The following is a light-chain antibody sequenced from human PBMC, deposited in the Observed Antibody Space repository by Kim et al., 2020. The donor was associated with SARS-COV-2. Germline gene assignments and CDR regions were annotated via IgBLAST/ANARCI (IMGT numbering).Light chain of an antibody. CDR1: KLGDKY. Sequence: SVSPGQTATITCSGDKLGDKYASWYQQKPGQSPVLVIYQDNKRPSGIPERFSGSNSGNTATLTISGTQAMDEADYDCQAWHSSTVVFGGGTQLTVL. J-gene: IGLJ2*01. CDR3: QAWHSSTVV. V-gene: IGLV3-1*01. CDR2: QDN.